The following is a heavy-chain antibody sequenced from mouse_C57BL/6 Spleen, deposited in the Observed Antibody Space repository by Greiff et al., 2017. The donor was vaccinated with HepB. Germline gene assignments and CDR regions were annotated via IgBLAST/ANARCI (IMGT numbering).Heavy chain of an antibody. D-gene: IGHD1-1*01. CDR2: IYPSDSET. CDR3: ARDYCGSRRNFEV. V-gene: IGHV1-61*01. CDR1: GYTFTSYW. J-gene: IGHJ1*03. Sequence: QVQLQQPGAELVRPGSSVKLSCKASGYTFTSYWMDWVKQRPGQGLEWIGNIYPSDSETHYNQKFKDKATLTVDKSSSTAYMQLSSLTSEDSAVYYCARDYCGSRRNFEVWGTGTTVTVAS.